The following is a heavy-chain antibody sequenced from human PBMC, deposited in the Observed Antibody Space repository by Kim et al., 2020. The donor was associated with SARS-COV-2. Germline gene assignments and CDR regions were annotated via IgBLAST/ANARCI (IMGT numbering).Heavy chain of an antibody. V-gene: IGHV3-23*01. D-gene: IGHD3-10*01. Sequence: GGSLRLSCAASGFTFSSYAMSWVRQAPGKGLEWVSAISGSGGSTYYADSVKGRFTITRDNSKDTLYLQMNSLRAEDTAVNYCAKGEVPMVRGVIDYWGQGTLVTVSS. J-gene: IGHJ4*02. CDR3: AKGEVPMVRGVIDY. CDR2: ISGSGGST. CDR1: GFTFSSYA.